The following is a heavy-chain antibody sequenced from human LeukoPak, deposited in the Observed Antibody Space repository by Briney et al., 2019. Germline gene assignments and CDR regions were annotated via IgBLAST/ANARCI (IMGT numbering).Heavy chain of an antibody. CDR1: GFPFSDFH. J-gene: IGHJ4*02. CDR2: IITSGYTK. V-gene: IGHV3-11*01. CDR3: ARGHNGYSY. Sequence: GGSLRLSCAASGFPFSDFHMRWIRQAPGKGLEWISYIITSGYTKYYADSVKGRFTISRDNAKNSLYLQMNSLRAEDTAVYYCARGHNGYSYWGQGTLVTVSS. D-gene: IGHD5-24*01.